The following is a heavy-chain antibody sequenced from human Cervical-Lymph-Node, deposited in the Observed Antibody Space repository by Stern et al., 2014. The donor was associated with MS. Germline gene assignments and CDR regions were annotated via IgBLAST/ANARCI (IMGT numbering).Heavy chain of an antibody. CDR1: GYTFTSYN. J-gene: IGHJ1*01. V-gene: IGHV1-3*01. D-gene: IGHD3-10*01. Sequence: VQLVQSGAEVKEPGASVKVSCKASGYTFTSYNIHWVRQAPGQRLEWIGWINAGNVNTKYSEKFQGRVTITRDTSASTAYMELTSLRSEDTAVYYCARGYGSGSLGDWGQGTLVTVSS. CDR2: INAGNVNT. CDR3: ARGYGSGSLGD.